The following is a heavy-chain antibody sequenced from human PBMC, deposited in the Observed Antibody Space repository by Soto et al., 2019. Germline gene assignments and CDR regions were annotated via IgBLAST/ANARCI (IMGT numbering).Heavy chain of an antibody. Sequence: EVQLLESGGGLVQPGGSLRLSCAASGFTFSSYAMSWVRQAPGKGLEWVSAISGSGGSTYYADSVKGRFTISRDNSKNTLYLQMNSLRAEDTAVYYCAKARGAYCGGDCYPNFDYWGQGTLVTVSS. CDR1: GFTFSSYA. CDR3: AKARGAYCGGDCYPNFDY. V-gene: IGHV3-23*01. J-gene: IGHJ4*02. CDR2: ISGSGGST. D-gene: IGHD2-21*01.